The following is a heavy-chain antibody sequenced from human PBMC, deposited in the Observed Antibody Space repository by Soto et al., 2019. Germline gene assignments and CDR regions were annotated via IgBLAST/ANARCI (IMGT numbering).Heavy chain of an antibody. CDR2: ISPDGRTT. V-gene: IGHV3-74*01. CDR3: ADSWLPTSY. CDR1: VFSLSHYW. Sequence: LXLSCAASVFSLSHYWMHWVRQAPGKGLVWVSRISPDGRTTTYAYSVKGRFTISRDNAKSTLYLQMNSLTVEDGAVYYCADSWLPTSYWGPGTLVTVSS. D-gene: IGHD3-10*01. J-gene: IGHJ4*02.